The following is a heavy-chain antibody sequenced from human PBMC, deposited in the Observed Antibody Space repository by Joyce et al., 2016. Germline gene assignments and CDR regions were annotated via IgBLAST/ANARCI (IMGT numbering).Heavy chain of an antibody. CDR2: TYYRSKWYN. J-gene: IGHJ4*02. CDR3: ARAGYYHTSGYYYPNFDY. Sequence: QVQLQQSGPGLVKPSQTLSLTCAISGDSVSSNSAAWNWIRQSPSRGLEWLGGTYYRSKWYNDYAVSVKSRITINPDTPKNQFSLQPNSVTPEDAAVYYCARAGYYHTSGYYYPNFDYWGPGTLVTVSS. D-gene: IGHD3-22*01. V-gene: IGHV6-1*01. CDR1: GDSVSSNSAA.